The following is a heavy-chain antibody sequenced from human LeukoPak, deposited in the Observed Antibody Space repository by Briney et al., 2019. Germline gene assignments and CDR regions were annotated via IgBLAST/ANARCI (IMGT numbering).Heavy chain of an antibody. CDR1: GFTFSGHN. J-gene: IGHJ4*02. CDR3: ARAMSTFGGVRNYFDS. V-gene: IGHV3-48*04. CDR2: VSISSGTI. D-gene: IGHD3-16*01. Sequence: GGSLRLSCAASGFTFSGHNTNWVRQAPGKGLEWISFVSISSGTIYYADSVKGRFRISRDNAKSSLDLEMNSLRAEDTAVYYCARAMSTFGGVRNYFDSWGQGTLVTVSS.